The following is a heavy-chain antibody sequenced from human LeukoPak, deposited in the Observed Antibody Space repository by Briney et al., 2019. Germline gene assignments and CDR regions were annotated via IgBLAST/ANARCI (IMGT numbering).Heavy chain of an antibody. J-gene: IGHJ3*01. CDR2: IYSGGST. CDR3: ARGPTYYDF. Sequence: PGGSLRLSCAASGFTFSSYWMSWVRQAPGKGLEWLSVIYSGGSTYYADSVKGRFTIPRDNSKNTVYLQMNSLRAEDTAVYYCARGPTYYDFWGQGTMVTVSS. V-gene: IGHV3-66*01. D-gene: IGHD3-3*01. CDR1: GFTFSSYW.